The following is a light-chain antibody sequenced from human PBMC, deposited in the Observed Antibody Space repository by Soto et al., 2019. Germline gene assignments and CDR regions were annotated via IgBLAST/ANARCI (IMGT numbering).Light chain of an antibody. CDR1: QSLLQSKGYNY. CDR3: MQPLQSWT. CDR2: LGS. J-gene: IGKJ1*01. V-gene: IGKV2-28*01. Sequence: DIVMTQSPLSLPVTPGEPASISCRSSQSLLQSKGYNYLDWYLQKPGQSPQLLIYLGSNRASGVPDRFSGSGSGTDFTLKISRVEAEDVGVYYCMQPLQSWTFGQGTKVEIK.